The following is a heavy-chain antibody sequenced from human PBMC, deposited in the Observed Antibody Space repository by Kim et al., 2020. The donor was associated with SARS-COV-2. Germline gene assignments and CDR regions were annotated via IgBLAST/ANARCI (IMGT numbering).Heavy chain of an antibody. CDR2: SNGGATT. CDR3: AFDPVY. D-gene: IGHD3-9*01. V-gene: IGHV3-66*01. Sequence: GGSRRLSCAASGLTVTTNHMSWVRQAPGKGLEWVSTSNGGATTFYSDSVTGRFTISSDSSRNKLFRQMNSRRCEDTAVYCCAFDPVYWGQGTLVTVSS. J-gene: IGHJ4*02. CDR1: GLTVTTNH.